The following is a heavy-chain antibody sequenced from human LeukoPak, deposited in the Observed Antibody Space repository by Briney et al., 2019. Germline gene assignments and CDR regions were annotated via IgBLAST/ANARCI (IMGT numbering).Heavy chain of an antibody. J-gene: IGHJ3*02. CDR2: INHSGST. CDR3: ARGPRYSSSSYAFDI. CDR1: GGSFSGYY. Sequence: PSETLSLTCAVYGGSFSGYYWSWIRQPPGKGPEWIGEINHSGSTNYNPSLKSRVTISVDTSKNQFSLKLSSVTAADTAVYYCARGPRYSSSSYAFDIWGQGTMVTVSS. D-gene: IGHD6-6*01. V-gene: IGHV4-34*01.